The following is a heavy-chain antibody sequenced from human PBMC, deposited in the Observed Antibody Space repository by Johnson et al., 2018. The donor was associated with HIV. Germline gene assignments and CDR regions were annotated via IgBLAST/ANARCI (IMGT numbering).Heavy chain of an antibody. Sequence: VQLVESGGGVVQPGRSLRLSCAASGFTFSSYAMSWVRQAPGKGLEWVSAISGSGGSTYYADSVKGRFTISRDNSKNTLYLQMSSLRTEDTAVYYCAKVHIPARWSAAFDIWGRGTLVTVSS. CDR3: AKVHIPARWSAAFDI. CDR2: ISGSGGST. CDR1: GFTFSSYA. V-gene: IGHV3-23*04. J-gene: IGHJ3*02. D-gene: IGHD6-6*01.